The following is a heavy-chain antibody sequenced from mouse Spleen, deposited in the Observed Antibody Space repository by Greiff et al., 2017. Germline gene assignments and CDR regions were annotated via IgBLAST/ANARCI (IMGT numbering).Heavy chain of an antibody. CDR1: GYTFTEYT. J-gene: IGHJ2*01. D-gene: IGHD2-2*01. CDR2: FYPGSGSI. Sequence: VQLVESGAELVKPGASVKLSCKASGYTFTEYTIHWVKQRSGQGLEWIGWFYPGSGSIKYNEKFKDKATLTADKSSSTVYMELSRLTSEDSAVYFCARHGLSVYGYDDGFDYWGQGTTLTVSS. CDR3: ARHGLSVYGYDDGFDY. V-gene: IGHV1-62-2*01.